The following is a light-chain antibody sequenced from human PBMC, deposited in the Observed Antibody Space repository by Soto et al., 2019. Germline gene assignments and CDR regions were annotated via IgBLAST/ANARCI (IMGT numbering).Light chain of an antibody. CDR1: SSDVGSYNR. CDR3: NSYTSSSTYV. Sequence: QSVLTQPPSVSGSPGQSVTISCTGTSSDVGSYNRVSWYQQPPGTAPKLMIYEVSNRPSGVPDRFSGSKSGNTASLTISGLQPEDEADYYCNSYTSSSTYVFGTGTQVTVL. J-gene: IGLJ1*01. V-gene: IGLV2-18*02. CDR2: EVS.